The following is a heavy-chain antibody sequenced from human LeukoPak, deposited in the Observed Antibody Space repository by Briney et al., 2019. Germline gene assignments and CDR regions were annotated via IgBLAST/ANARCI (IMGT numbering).Heavy chain of an antibody. CDR2: ISGSGGGT. D-gene: IGHD6-19*01. CDR3: AKSRTGWYVFDY. J-gene: IGHJ4*02. CDR1: GYTFSSYA. V-gene: IGHV3-23*01. Sequence: TGGSLRLSCAASGYTFSSYATSWVRQAPGKGLEWVSAISGSGGGTNYADSVKGRFTISRDNSKNMLYLQMNSLRAEDTAVYYCAKSRTGWYVFDYWGQGTLVTVSS.